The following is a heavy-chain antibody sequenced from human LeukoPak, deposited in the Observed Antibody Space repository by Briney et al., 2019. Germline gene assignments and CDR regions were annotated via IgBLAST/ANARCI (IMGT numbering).Heavy chain of an antibody. V-gene: IGHV3-74*01. D-gene: IGHD6-6*01. CDR2: IKSDGSST. CDR1: GFTFSSYW. Sequence: GSLRLSCAASGFTFSSYWMHWVRQAPGKGLVWVSRIKSDGSSTSYADSVKGRFTISRDNAKNTLYLQMNSLRAEDTAVYYCARGEYIGYWGQGTLVTVSS. CDR3: ARGEYIGY. J-gene: IGHJ4*02.